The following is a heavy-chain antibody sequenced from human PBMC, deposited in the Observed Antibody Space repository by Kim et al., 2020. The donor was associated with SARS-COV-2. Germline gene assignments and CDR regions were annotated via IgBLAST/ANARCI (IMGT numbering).Heavy chain of an antibody. V-gene: IGHV4-59*08. CDR3: ARHAPEEFFGVVIINYFDG. CDR1: GGSISSYY. D-gene: IGHD3-3*01. Sequence: SETLSLTCTVSGGSISSYYWSWIRQPPWKGLEWIGYIYYSGRTNYNPSLKGRVTISVDTSKNQFSLTLSSVTAADTAVYYCARHAPEEFFGVVIINYFDGWGQGTLVTVSS. CDR2: IYYSGRT. J-gene: IGHJ4*02.